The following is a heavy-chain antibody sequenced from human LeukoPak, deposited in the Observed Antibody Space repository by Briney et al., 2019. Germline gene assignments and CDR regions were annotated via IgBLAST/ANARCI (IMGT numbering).Heavy chain of an antibody. D-gene: IGHD3-10*01. J-gene: IGHJ4*02. Sequence: GGSLRLSCEASGFTFINAWMSWVRQAPGKGLEFVSGMNDDWGTTDYADSVKGRFTISRDNSKDTLYLQMNSLRTDDTALYYCVRGLYGLGWDFWGQGTLVTVSS. CDR2: MNDDWGTT. V-gene: IGHV3-64D*06. CDR3: VRGLYGLGWDF. CDR1: GFTFINAW.